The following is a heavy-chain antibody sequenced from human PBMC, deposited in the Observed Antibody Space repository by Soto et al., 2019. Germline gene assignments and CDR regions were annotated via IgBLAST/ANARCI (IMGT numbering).Heavy chain of an antibody. CDR3: VGDYGGLEGFDI. Sequence: GGSLRLSCAASGFRFNSYTMTWVRQAPGMGLEWVSSITTDGTSIYYADSVKGRFTISRDNAKNTLYLQMNSLTVEDTANYYCVGDYGGLEGFDIWGQGXMVTVSS. J-gene: IGHJ3*02. CDR1: GFRFNSYT. V-gene: IGHV3-21*04. D-gene: IGHD4-17*01. CDR2: ITTDGTSI.